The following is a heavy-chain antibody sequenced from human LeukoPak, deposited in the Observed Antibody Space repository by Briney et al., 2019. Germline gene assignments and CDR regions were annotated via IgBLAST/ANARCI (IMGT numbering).Heavy chain of an antibody. CDR1: GGSISSSSYY. D-gene: IGHD2-15*01. CDR2: IYYSGST. J-gene: IGHJ6*02. CDR3: ARRVDNCSGGSCPWFYYYYGMDV. V-gene: IGHV4-39*01. Sequence: SETLSLTCSVSGGSISSSSYYWGWLRQPPGKGLEWIGSIYYSGSTYYNPSLKSRVTISVDTSKNQFSLKLSSVTAADTAVYYCARRVDNCSGGSCPWFYYYYGMDVWGQGTTVTVSS.